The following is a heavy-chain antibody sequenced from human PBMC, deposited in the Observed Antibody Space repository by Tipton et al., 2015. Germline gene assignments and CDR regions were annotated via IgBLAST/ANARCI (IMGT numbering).Heavy chain of an antibody. CDR1: GGSVSSSSYY. J-gene: IGHJ4*02. Sequence: TLSLTCAVSGGSVSSSSYYWGWIRQPPGKGLEWIGTIYYTGSTSYNPSLKSRVTISVDTSKNQFSLKLSSVTAADTAVYYCASPSLPHDRGDYYFQSWGQGSLVTVSS. CDR2: IYYTGST. D-gene: IGHD2-21*02. V-gene: IGHV4-39*01. CDR3: ASPSLPHDRGDYYFQS.